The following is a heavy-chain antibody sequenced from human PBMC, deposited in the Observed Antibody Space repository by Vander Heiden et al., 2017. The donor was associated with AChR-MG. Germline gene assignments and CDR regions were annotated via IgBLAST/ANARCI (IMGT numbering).Heavy chain of an antibody. J-gene: IGHJ3*02. CDR2: IIGSGVST. CDR1: GFPFSCYA. CDR3: ARVSANSLVGAATRDAFDI. Sequence: EVQLLESGGDLVQPGGSLRLSCAASGFPFSCYAMSWVSKEPGKGLEWVATIIGSGVSTYYADSVRGRFTISRDKSKNTLFLQMNSLRAEDTAVYYCARVSANSLVGAATRDAFDIWGQGTMVTVSS. V-gene: IGHV3-23*01. D-gene: IGHD1-26*01.